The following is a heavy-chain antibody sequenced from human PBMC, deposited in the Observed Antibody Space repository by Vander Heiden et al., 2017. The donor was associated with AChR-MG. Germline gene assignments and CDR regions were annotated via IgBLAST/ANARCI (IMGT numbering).Heavy chain of an antibody. CDR3: AKDGGGYYGSGSLNYYFDY. D-gene: IGHD3-10*01. Sequence: QVQLVESGGGVVQPGRSLRLPCAASGFTFSSYGMHWVRQARGKGLEWVAVISYDGSNKYYADSVKGRFTISRDNSKNTLYLQMNSLRAEDTAVYYCAKDGGGYYGSGSLNYYFDYWGQGTLVTVSS. J-gene: IGHJ4*02. CDR2: ISYDGSNK. CDR1: GFTFSSYG. V-gene: IGHV3-30*18.